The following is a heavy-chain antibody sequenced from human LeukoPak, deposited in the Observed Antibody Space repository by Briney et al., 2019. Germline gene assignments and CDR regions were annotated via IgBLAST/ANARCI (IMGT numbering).Heavy chain of an antibody. D-gene: IGHD5-12*01. CDR2: INHSGST. CDR3: ARDVGYSGYDYDY. J-gene: IGHJ4*02. V-gene: IGHV4-38-2*02. Sequence: SETLSLTCTVSGYSISSGYYWGWIRQPPGKGLEGIGEINHSGSTNYNPSLKSRVTISVDTSKNQFSLKLSSVTAADTAVYYCARDVGYSGYDYDYWGQGTLVTVSS. CDR1: GYSISSGYY.